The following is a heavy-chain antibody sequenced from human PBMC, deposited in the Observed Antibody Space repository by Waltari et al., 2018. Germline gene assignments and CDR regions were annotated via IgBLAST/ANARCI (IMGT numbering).Heavy chain of an antibody. D-gene: IGHD3-22*01. J-gene: IGHJ4*02. CDR1: GGSFSGYY. V-gene: IGHV4-34*01. Sequence: QVQLQQWGAGLLKPSETLSLTCAVYGGSFSGYYWSWIRQPPGKGLEWIGEINHSGSTNSNPSLKSRVTISVDTSKNQFSLKLSSVTAADTAVYYCARGRYYYDSSGYSDYWGQGTLVTVSS. CDR3: ARGRYYYDSSGYSDY. CDR2: INHSGST.